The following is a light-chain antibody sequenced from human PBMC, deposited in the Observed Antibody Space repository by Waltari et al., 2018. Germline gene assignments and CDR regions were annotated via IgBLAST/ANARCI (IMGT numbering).Light chain of an antibody. CDR1: QPINTY. J-gene: IGKJ2*01. CDR2: AAS. Sequence: DIQMTQSPSSLSASVGDRVTITCRASQPINTYLNWYQQKPGKAPKPLIYAASTLQSGVPSRFSGSGSGTDFTLTISSLHPEDFATYYCQQSYSIPPMYTFGQGTKLEIK. CDR3: QQSYSIPPMYT. V-gene: IGKV1-39*01.